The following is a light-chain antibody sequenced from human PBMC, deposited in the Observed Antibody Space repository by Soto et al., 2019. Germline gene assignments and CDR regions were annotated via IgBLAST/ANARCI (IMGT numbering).Light chain of an antibody. CDR1: QTVNTY. Sequence: IVLTQSPATLSLCPGETAVLSCRASQTVNTYLSWYQQRPGQAPRLLIYDASKRVPGIPARFSGSGSGTDFTLTISSLEPEDFADYYCQQRGTSITFGQGTRLDIE. J-gene: IGKJ5*01. V-gene: IGKV3-11*01. CDR2: DAS. CDR3: QQRGTSIT.